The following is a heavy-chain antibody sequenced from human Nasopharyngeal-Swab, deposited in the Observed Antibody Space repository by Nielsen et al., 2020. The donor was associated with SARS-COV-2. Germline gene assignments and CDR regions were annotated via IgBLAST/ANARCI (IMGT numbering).Heavy chain of an antibody. D-gene: IGHD3-3*01. CDR2: IYFSGST. CDR1: GGSISSSSYY. V-gene: IGHV4-39*01. J-gene: IGHJ5*02. CDR3: ARPHYDFWSGYGGGFDP. Sequence: SETLSPTCTVSGGSISSSSYYWGWIRQPPGKGLEWIGRIYFSGSTHYNPSLKSRVTISVDTSKNQFSLKLSSVTAADTAVYYCARPHYDFWSGYGGGFDPWGQGTLVTVSS.